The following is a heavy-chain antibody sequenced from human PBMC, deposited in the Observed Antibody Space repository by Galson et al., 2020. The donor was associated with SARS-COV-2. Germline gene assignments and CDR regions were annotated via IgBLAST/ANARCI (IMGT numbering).Heavy chain of an antibody. J-gene: IGHJ4*02. D-gene: IGHD6-13*01. CDR1: GFTFSSYW. CDR3: ARDPQTLIAAAGSGYFDY. CDR2: IKQDGSEK. Sequence: GGSLRLSCAASGFTFSSYWMSWVRQAPGKGLEWVANIKQDGSEKYYVDSVKGRFTISRDNAKNSLYLQMNSLRAEDTAVYYCARDPQTLIAAAGSGYFDYWGQGTLVTVSS. V-gene: IGHV3-7*04.